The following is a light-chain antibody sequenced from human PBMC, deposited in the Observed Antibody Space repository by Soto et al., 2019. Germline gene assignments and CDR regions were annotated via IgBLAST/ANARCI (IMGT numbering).Light chain of an antibody. Sequence: DIVMTQSPDPLAVSLGERATINCKSSQNLLYSSNNKNYLAWYQQKPGQPPKLRIYWASTRESGVPDRFSGSGSGKDLTLTISRLHAEVVAGYYCQQYHGSPPFGGGTKVDIQ. J-gene: IGKJ4*02. CDR3: QQYHGSPP. V-gene: IGKV4-1*01. CDR2: WAS. CDR1: QNLLYSSNNKNY.